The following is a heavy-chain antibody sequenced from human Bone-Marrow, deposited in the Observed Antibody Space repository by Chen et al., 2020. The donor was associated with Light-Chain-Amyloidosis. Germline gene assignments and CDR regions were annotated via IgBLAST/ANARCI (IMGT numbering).Heavy chain of an antibody. CDR2: ISSDGINK. V-gene: IGHV3-30*18. J-gene: IGHJ4*02. CDR3: GKCSYDYDFWSGPDY. Sequence: QVQLVESGGGVVQPGRSLRLSCAASGFTFSTHTMHWVRQAPGKGLEWVAVISSDGINKYYADSEQGRFTISRDNSKNTLYLQLNSLRAEDTAIYYCGKCSYDYDFWSGPDYWGQGTLVTVSA. D-gene: IGHD3-3*01. CDR1: GFTFSTHT.